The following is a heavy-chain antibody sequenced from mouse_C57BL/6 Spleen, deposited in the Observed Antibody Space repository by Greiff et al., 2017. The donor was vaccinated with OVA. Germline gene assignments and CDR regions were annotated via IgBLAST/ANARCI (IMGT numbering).Heavy chain of an antibody. J-gene: IGHJ3*01. V-gene: IGHV1-54*01. CDR3: AKRAHATTWFAY. CDR1: GYAFTNYL. Sequence: VQLQQSGAELVRPGTSVKVSCKASGYAFTNYLIEWVKQRPGQGLEWIGVINPGSGGTNYNEKFKGKATLTADKSSSTAYMQLSSLTSEDSAVYFCAKRAHATTWFAYWGQGTLVTVSA. CDR2: INPGSGGT. D-gene: IGHD3-2*02.